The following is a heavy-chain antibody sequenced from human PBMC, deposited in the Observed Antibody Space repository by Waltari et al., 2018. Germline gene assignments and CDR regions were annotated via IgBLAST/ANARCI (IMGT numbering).Heavy chain of an antibody. J-gene: IGHJ4*02. CDR3: VRETPITSRFES. Sequence: EVNLEESGGDLVQPGGSLRLSCATSGFIFNTFNMNWVRQSPLRGLEWVASIGSTGSIHYADSVKGRFILARDNGKSSLSLQMDSLRAEDTGVYYCVRETPITSRFESWGQGTPVTVSS. V-gene: IGHV3-48*01. CDR2: IGSTGSI. CDR1: GFIFNTFN. D-gene: IGHD5-12*01.